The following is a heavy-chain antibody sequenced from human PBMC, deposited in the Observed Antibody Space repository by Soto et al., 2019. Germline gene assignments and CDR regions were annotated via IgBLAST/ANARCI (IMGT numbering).Heavy chain of an antibody. CDR1: GFTFSMYL. J-gene: IGHJ4*02. V-gene: IGHV3-74*01. CDR3: TRGPRPSSVGTGAF. D-gene: IGHD3-10*01. Sequence: LRLSCTASGFTFSMYLMHWVRQVPGKGPEWVSRISDDGSRADYADSVKGRFTISRDNAKNTLYLEMHVLRADDTAVYYCTRGPRPSSVGTGAFWGQGTPVTVSS. CDR2: ISDDGSRA.